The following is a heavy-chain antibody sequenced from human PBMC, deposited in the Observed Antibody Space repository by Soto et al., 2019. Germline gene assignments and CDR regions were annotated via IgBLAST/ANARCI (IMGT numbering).Heavy chain of an antibody. CDR3: AKDPFITMVRGVRSFDY. CDR1: GFTFSSYA. CDR2: ISGSGGST. J-gene: IGHJ4*02. D-gene: IGHD3-10*01. Sequence: EVQLLESGGGLVQPGGSLRLSCAASGFTFSSYAMSWVRQAPGKGLEWVSAISGSGGSTYYADSVKGRFTISRDNSKNTLYLQMNSLRAEETAVYYCAKDPFITMVRGVRSFDYWGQGTLVTVSS. V-gene: IGHV3-23*01.